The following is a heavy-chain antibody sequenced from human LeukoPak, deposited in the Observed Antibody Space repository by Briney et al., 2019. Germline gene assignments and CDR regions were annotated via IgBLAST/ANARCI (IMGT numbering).Heavy chain of an antibody. V-gene: IGHV3-7*01. CDR2: INQSGTEK. CDR1: GFTFSSYW. CDR3: ARLRRWEPLRGGTDAFDI. Sequence: PGGSLRLSCAASGFTFSSYWMSWVRQSPGKGLEWVANINQSGTEKNYVDSTKGPFTISRYNAKNSLYLQMNSRRAEDTAVYCCARLRRWEPLRGGTDAFDIWGQGTMVTVSS. J-gene: IGHJ3*02. D-gene: IGHD1-26*01.